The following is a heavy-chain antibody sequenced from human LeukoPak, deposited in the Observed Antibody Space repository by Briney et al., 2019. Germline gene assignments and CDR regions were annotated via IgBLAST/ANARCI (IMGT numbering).Heavy chain of an antibody. Sequence: SGGSLRLSCAASGFTFSSYWMHWVRQAPGKGLVWVSRINTDGSSTSYADSVKGRFTISRDNAKNTLHLQVNSVRAEDTAVYYCARPRRPYYYDSSGLDYYYMDVWGKGTTVTVSS. J-gene: IGHJ6*03. CDR3: ARPRRPYYYDSSGLDYYYMDV. D-gene: IGHD3-22*01. CDR2: INTDGSST. CDR1: GFTFSSYW. V-gene: IGHV3-74*01.